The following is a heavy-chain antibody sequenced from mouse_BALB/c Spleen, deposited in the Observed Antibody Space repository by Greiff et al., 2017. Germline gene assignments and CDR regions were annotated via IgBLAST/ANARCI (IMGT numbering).Heavy chain of an antibody. CDR2: ISNLAYSI. J-gene: IGHJ1*01. CDR1: GFTFSDYG. V-gene: IGHV5-15*02. Sequence: EVKLVESGGGLVQPGGSRKLSCAASGFTFSDYGMAWVRQAPEKGPEWVAFISNLAYSIYYADTVTGRFTISRENAKNTLYLEMSSLRSEDTAMYYCARSSMIKRYFDVWGAGTTVTVSS. D-gene: IGHD2-4*01. CDR3: ARSSMIKRYFDV.